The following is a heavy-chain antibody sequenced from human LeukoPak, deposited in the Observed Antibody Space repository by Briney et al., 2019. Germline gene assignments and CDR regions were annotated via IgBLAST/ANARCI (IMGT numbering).Heavy chain of an antibody. CDR2: ISGSGGST. V-gene: IGHV3-23*01. D-gene: IGHD6-19*01. CDR1: GFTFSSYG. CDR3: AKGSSGWYGGN. J-gene: IGHJ4*02. Sequence: PGGSLRLSCAASGFTFSSYGMSWVRQAPGKGLEWVSSISGSGGSTNYADSVKGRFTISRDNSKNTLYLQMNSLRAEDTAVYYCAKGSSGWYGGNWGQGTLVTVSS.